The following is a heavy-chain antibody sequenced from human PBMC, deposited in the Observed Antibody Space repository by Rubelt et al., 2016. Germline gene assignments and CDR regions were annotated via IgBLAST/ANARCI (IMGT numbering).Heavy chain of an antibody. CDR3: ASRYCSTTSCYHFDY. V-gene: IGHV1-69*04. CDR1: GGTSRTYS. D-gene: IGHD2-2*01. Sequence: QVQLVQSGAEVKKTGSSVKVSCKASGGTSRTYSISWVRQAPGQGLEWMGRIIPILGVANYQQKFQGRVTITADNATSTAYRELSSLTSEDTAVYYCASRYCSTTSCYHFDYWGQGTLVTVSS. CDR2: IIPILGVA. J-gene: IGHJ4*02.